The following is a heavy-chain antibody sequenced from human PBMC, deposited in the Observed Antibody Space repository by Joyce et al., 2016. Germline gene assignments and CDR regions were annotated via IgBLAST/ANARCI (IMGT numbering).Heavy chain of an antibody. CDR1: GFTFSGYG. J-gene: IGHJ5*02. CDR3: ATTYSSGWGFDP. D-gene: IGHD6-19*01. Sequence: QVQLVESGGGVVQPGRSLRLSCVASGFTFSGYGMHWVRQAPGKGLEWVSVIWYDGSNEDYVDSVKGRFTISRDNSKNTVYLQMSRLRVEDTAVYYCATTYSSGWGFDPWGQETLVTVSS. V-gene: IGHV3-33*01. CDR2: IWYDGSNE.